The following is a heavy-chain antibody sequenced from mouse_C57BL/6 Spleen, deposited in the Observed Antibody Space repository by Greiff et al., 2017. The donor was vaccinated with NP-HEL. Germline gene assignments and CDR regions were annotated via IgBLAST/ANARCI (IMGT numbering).Heavy chain of an antibody. CDR3: AKERGYGSRYFDV. CDR1: GFSLTSYG. CDR2: IWRGGST. J-gene: IGHJ1*03. V-gene: IGHV2-5*01. Sequence: VQLQQSGPGLVQPSQSLSITCTVSGFSLTSYGVHWVRQSPGKGLAWLGVIWRGGSTDYNAAFMSRLSITKDNSKSQVFFKMNSLQADDTAIYYCAKERGYGSRYFDVWGTGTTVTVSS. D-gene: IGHD1-1*01.